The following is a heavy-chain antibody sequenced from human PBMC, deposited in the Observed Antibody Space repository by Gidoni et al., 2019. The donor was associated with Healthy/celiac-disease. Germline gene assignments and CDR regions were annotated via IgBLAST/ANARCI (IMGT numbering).Heavy chain of an antibody. V-gene: IGHV3-33*01. CDR2: IWYDGSNK. D-gene: IGHD6-13*01. CDR1: GFTFSSSG. CDR3: ARESGQLEQLPYYFDY. J-gene: IGHJ4*02. Sequence: QVQLVESGGGVVQPGRSLGLSCAASGFTFSSSGMHWVRQAPGKGLEWVAVIWYDGSNKYYADSVKGRFTISRDNSKNTLYLQMNSLRAEDTAVYYCARESGQLEQLPYYFDYWGQGTLVTVSS.